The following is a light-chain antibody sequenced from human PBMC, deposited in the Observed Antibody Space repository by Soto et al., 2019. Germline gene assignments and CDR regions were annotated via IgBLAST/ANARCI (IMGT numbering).Light chain of an antibody. CDR3: QQTSALPRS. CDR1: RDISNP. CDR2: GAS. Sequence: DIQITAPGSSASASLVDRLTGTCRASRDISNPVAWYQQTPGKAPKLLLRGASSLHRGVPSRFRGGGAGTEFTLTISSLQPEDFATYYCQQTSALPRSFGQGTKV. V-gene: IGKV1-12*01. J-gene: IGKJ1*01.